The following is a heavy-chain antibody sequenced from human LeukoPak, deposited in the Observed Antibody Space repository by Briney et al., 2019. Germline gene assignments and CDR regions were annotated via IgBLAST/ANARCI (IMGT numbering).Heavy chain of an antibody. CDR3: ARVMIGTVNWFDP. CDR1: GXTFSDYY. Sequence: GGSLRLSCVASGXTFSDYYMGWIRQAPGKGLEWVSYISGSSTYSSYADSVKGRFTISRDNAKNSLYLQMNSLRAEDTAVYYCARVMIGTVNWFDPWGQGTLVTVSS. J-gene: IGHJ5*02. CDR2: ISGSSTYS. V-gene: IGHV3-11*06. D-gene: IGHD3-22*01.